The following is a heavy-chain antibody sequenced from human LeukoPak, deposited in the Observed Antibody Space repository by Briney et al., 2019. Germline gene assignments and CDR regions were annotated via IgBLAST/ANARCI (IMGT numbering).Heavy chain of an antibody. Sequence: SETLSLTCTVSGGSISSGGYYWGWIRQPPGKGLEWIGSIYHSGTTYYNPSLKSRVTISVDTSKNQFSLKLSSVTAADTAVYYCARDRVAARPGYYYYMDAWGKGTTVTVSS. D-gene: IGHD6-6*01. V-gene: IGHV4-39*07. CDR2: IYHSGTT. CDR3: ARDRVAARPGYYYYMDA. CDR1: GGSISSGGYY. J-gene: IGHJ6*03.